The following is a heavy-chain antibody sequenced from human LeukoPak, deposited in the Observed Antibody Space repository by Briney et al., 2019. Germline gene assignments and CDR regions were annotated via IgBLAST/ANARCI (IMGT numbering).Heavy chain of an antibody. Sequence: GASVEVSCKASGGTFSSYAISWVRQAPGQGLEWMGRIIPILGIANYAQKFQGRVTITADKSTSTAYMELSSLRSEDTAVYYCEVGATTGADYWGQGTLVTVSS. J-gene: IGHJ4*02. CDR1: GGTFSSYA. CDR3: EVGATTGADY. CDR2: IIPILGIA. V-gene: IGHV1-69*04. D-gene: IGHD1-26*01.